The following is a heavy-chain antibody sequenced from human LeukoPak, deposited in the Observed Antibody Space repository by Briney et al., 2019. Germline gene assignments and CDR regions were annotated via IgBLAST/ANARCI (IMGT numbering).Heavy chain of an antibody. Sequence: GGSLRLSCAASGFTVSSNYMSWVRQAPGKGLEWVSVIYSGGSTYYADSVKGRSTISRDNSKNTLYLQMNSLRAEDTAVYYCARVGVVVPAAIGWFDPWGQGTLVTVSS. CDR2: IYSGGST. CDR3: ARVGVVVPAAIGWFDP. J-gene: IGHJ5*02. D-gene: IGHD2-2*02. CDR1: GFTVSSNY. V-gene: IGHV3-53*01.